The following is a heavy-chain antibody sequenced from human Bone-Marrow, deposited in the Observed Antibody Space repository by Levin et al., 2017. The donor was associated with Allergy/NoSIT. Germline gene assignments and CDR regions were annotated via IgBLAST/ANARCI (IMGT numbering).Heavy chain of an antibody. J-gene: IGHJ6*03. CDR2: IYYGGST. CDR3: ARHARDHYYSYHYMDG. Sequence: SETLSLTCTVSGGSISSSSYYWGWIRQPPGKGLEWIGSIYYGGSTYYNPSLKSRVTISVDTSKNQFSLRLSSVTAADTAVYYCARHARDHYYSYHYMDGWGKGTTVTVSS. CDR1: GGSISSSSYY. V-gene: IGHV4-39*01.